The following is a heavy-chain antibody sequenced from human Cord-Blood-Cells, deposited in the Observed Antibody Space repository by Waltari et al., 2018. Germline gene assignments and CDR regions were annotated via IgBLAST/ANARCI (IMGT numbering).Heavy chain of an antibody. Sequence: QVQLQESGPGLVQPSAPLSLPCTASGSPISSYSWHWIRQPPGKGLEWIGYIYYSRSTNYNPSLKSRVTISVDTSKNQFSLKLSSVTAADTAVYYCARHSVEQNWFDPWGQGTLVTVSS. V-gene: IGHV4-59*08. CDR3: ARHSVEQNWFDP. CDR1: GSPISSYS. J-gene: IGHJ5*02. CDR2: IYYSRST.